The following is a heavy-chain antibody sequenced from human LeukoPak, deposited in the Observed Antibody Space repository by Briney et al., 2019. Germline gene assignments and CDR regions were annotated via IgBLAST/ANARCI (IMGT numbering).Heavy chain of an antibody. V-gene: IGHV3-21*01. J-gene: IGHJ4*02. CDR1: GFTFTTYS. Sequence: GGSLRLSCEASGFTFTTYSMTWVRQAPGEGLEWVSIISSGSSAIFSADALKGRFTISRDDAKNLLYLDMNSLRAEDTAVYYCARGHTAVTRHFDFWGQGTLVTVSS. CDR2: ISSGSSAI. D-gene: IGHD4-17*01. CDR3: ARGHTAVTRHFDF.